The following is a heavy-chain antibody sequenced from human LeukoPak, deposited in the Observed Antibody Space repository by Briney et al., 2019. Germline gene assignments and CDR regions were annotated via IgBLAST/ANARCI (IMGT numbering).Heavy chain of an antibody. CDR2: IYPGDSDT. D-gene: IGHD2-15*01. CDR3: ATAVAATHLDY. CDR1: GYSFTSYW. J-gene: IGHJ4*02. V-gene: IGHV5-51*01. Sequence: GESLLISCKGSGYSFTSYWIGWVRQMPGKGLEWMGIIYPGDSDTTYSPSFQGQVTISADKSISTAYLQWSSLKASDTAMYYCATAVAATHLDYWGQGTRDPVSS.